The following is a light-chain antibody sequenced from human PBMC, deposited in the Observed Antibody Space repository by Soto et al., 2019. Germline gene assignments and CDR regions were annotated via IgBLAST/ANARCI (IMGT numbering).Light chain of an antibody. CDR2: AAT. J-gene: IGKJ2*01. Sequence: DIQMNQSPSSLSASVGDRVTITCRASQSISSYLNWYQQKPEKAPKLLIYAATSLQSGVPSRFSGSRSGTDFTLTISTLQPEDFATYYCQQSYSTLYTFGQGTKLEIK. V-gene: IGKV1-39*01. CDR1: QSISSY. CDR3: QQSYSTLYT.